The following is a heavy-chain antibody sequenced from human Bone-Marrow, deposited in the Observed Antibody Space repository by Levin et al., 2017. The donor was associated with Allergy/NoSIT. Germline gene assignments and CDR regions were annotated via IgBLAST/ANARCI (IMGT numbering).Heavy chain of an antibody. J-gene: IGHJ4*02. CDR3: ARATDEYHTIGSPFDY. Sequence: SQTLSLTCTVSSGSINSGDFFWSWIRQPPGKGLEWIGYIHHSGSTYYNPSLKSRVIISVDTSKNQFSLKLNSVSAADTAVYYCARATDEYHTIGSPFDYWGQGTLVTVSS. CDR2: IHHSGST. CDR1: SGSINSGDFF. V-gene: IGHV4-30-4*01. D-gene: IGHD2-8*01.